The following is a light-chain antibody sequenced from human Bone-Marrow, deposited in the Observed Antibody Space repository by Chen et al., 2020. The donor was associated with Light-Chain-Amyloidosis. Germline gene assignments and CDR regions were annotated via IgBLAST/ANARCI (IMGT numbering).Light chain of an antibody. V-gene: IGLV2-23*01. CDR3: CSYAGSSTWV. Sequence: QSALTQPASVSGSPGQPITISCTGTSSDVGSYNLVSWYQQHPGKAPKLMIYEGSKRPSGVSNRFSGSKSGNTASLTISGRQAEDEADYYCCSYAGSSTWVFGGGTKLTVL. CDR1: SSDVGSYNL. CDR2: EGS. J-gene: IGLJ3*02.